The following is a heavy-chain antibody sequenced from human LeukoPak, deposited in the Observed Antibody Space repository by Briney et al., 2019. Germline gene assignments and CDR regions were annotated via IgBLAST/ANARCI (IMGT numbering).Heavy chain of an antibody. J-gene: IGHJ6*03. Sequence: SETLSLTCTVSGYSISSGYYWGWIRQPPGKGLEWIGYIYYSGSTNYNPSLKSRVTISVDTSKNQFSLKLSSVTAADTAVYYCATYSGSHNYYYYYYMDVWGEGTTVTISS. CDR2: IYYSGST. V-gene: IGHV4-61*01. CDR3: ATYSGSHNYYYYYYMDV. CDR1: GYSISSGYY. D-gene: IGHD1-26*01.